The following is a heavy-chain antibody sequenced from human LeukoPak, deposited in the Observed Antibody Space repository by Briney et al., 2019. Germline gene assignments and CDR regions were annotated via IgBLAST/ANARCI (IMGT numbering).Heavy chain of an antibody. V-gene: IGHV1-2*02. J-gene: IGHJ4*02. Sequence: ASVKVSCKASGYTFTDYYMHWVRQAPGQGLEWMGWINPNSGGTNYAQKFQGRVTMTRDTSISTAYMELSGLRSDDTAVYYCARDRCSGASCYLFDYWGQGTLVTVSS. CDR2: INPNSGGT. CDR3: ARDRCSGASCYLFDY. D-gene: IGHD2-15*01. CDR1: GYTFTDYY.